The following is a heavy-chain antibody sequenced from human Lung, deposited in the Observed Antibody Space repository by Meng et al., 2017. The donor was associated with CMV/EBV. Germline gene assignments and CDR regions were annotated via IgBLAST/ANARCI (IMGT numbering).Heavy chain of an antibody. D-gene: IGHD3-10*01. J-gene: IGHJ4*02. Sequence: SCKGSGYNLDNYWIGWVRQMPGKGLEWMGLIYPGDSDTRYSPAFQGQVTISADKSISTAYLQWSGLKASDTAMYYCARRGSTWFVDYWGQGTLVTVSS. CDR1: GYNLDNYW. V-gene: IGHV5-51*01. CDR2: IYPGDSDT. CDR3: ARRGSTWFVDY.